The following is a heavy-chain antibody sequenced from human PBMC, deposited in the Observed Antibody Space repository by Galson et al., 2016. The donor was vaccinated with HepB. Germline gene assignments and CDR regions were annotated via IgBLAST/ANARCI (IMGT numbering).Heavy chain of an antibody. J-gene: IGHJ5*02. CDR2: VYHTGLT. CDR1: GFTVSSNY. V-gene: IGHV4-4*01. D-gene: IGHD3-10*01. CDR3: ARAASTGRWIHP. Sequence: SLRLSCAASGFTVSSNYMTWVRQAPGKGLEWIGEVYHTGLTNYTPSLKSRVTMSVDKSTNQFSLRLNSMTAADTAVYFCARAASTGRWIHPWGQGTLVSVSP.